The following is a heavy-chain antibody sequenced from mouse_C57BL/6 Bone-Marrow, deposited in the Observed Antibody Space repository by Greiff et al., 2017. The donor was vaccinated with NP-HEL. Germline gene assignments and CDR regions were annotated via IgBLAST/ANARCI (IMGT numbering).Heavy chain of an antibody. V-gene: IGHV1-15*01. CDR2: IDPETGGT. CDR1: GYTFTDYE. CDR3: TRNYYASPRAMDY. J-gene: IGHJ4*01. D-gene: IGHD1-1*01. Sequence: VKLQQSGAELVRPGASVTLSCKASGYTFTDYEMHWVKQTPVHGLEWIGAIDPETGGTAYNQKFKGKAILTADKSSSTAYMELRSLTSEDSAVYYCTRNYYASPRAMDYWGQGTSVTVSS.